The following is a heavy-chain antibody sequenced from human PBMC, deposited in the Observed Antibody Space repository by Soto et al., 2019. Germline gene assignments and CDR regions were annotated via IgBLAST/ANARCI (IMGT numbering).Heavy chain of an antibody. CDR3: AREDSSGYVGSYYFDY. D-gene: IGHD3-22*01. CDR1: GGSISSGDYY. J-gene: IGHJ4*02. Sequence: QVQLQESGPGLVKPSQTLSLTCTVSGGSISSGDYYWSWLRQPPGKGLEWIGYIYYSGSTYYNPSLKSRVTISVDTSKNQFSLKLSSVTAADTAVYYCAREDSSGYVGSYYFDYWGQGTLVTVSS. CDR2: IYYSGST. V-gene: IGHV4-30-4*01.